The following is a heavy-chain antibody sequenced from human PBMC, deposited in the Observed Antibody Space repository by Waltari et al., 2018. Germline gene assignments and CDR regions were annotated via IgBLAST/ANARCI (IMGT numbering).Heavy chain of an antibody. D-gene: IGHD3-9*01. Sequence: QVQLVQSGAEVKKPGASVKVSCKASGYTFTGYYMHWVRQATGQGLEWMGRINPNSGGTNYAQKFQGRVTMTRDTSISTAYMELSRLRSDDTAVYYCARVGDILTGYSFFDYWGQGTLVTVSS. V-gene: IGHV1-2*06. CDR3: ARVGDILTGYSFFDY. CDR2: INPNSGGT. CDR1: GYTFTGYY. J-gene: IGHJ4*02.